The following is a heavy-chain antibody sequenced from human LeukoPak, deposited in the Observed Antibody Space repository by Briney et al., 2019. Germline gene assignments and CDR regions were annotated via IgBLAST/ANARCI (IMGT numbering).Heavy chain of an antibody. CDR1: GFTLSTYS. D-gene: IGHD3/OR15-3a*01. CDR2: ISSSSSYM. Sequence: PGGSLRLSCAASGFTLSTYSMNWVRQAPGEGLGWVSSISSSSSYMYYADSVKGRFIISRDNAKNSLHLQMNSLRAEDTAVYYCARGGVGLVIIPGWEYDYYGLDVWGQGTTVTVSS. V-gene: IGHV3-21*01. CDR3: ARGGVGLVIIPGWEYDYYGLDV. J-gene: IGHJ6*02.